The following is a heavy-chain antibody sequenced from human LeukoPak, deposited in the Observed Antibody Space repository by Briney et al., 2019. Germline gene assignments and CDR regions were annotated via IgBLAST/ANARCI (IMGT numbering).Heavy chain of an antibody. CDR3: AKDTTYYYDSSGYDGFDI. J-gene: IGHJ3*02. Sequence: PGGSLRLSCAASGFTFDDYAMHWVRQAPGEGLEWVSGITWNSDTIDYADSVKGRSTISRDNAKNSLYLQMNSLRAEDTALYYCAKDTTYYYDSSGYDGFDIWGQGTMVTVSS. V-gene: IGHV3-9*01. CDR2: ITWNSDTI. CDR1: GFTFDDYA. D-gene: IGHD3-22*01.